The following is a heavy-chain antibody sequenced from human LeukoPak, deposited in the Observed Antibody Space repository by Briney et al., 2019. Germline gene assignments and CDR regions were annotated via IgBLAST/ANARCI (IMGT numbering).Heavy chain of an antibody. J-gene: IGHJ4*02. D-gene: IGHD3-22*01. V-gene: IGHV4-59*08. Sequence: SDTESLPCTVSGRFINIYYWSWIREPPGRGVVGIGHIYYSGRTNLHPSLKSRVTISVDTSKNQFSLKLSSVTAADTAVYYCARLGDSSGPRDYWGQGTLVTVSS. CDR1: GRFINIYY. CDR3: ARLGDSSGPRDY. CDR2: IYYSGRT.